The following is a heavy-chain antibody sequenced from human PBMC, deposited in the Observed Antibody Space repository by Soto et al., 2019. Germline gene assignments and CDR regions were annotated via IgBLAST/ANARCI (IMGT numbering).Heavy chain of an antibody. Sequence: GASVKVSCKASGYALMSFAMHWVRQAPGQKPEWMGWINTANGNTKSADKFQGRVSLTRDTSASTVYMELSSLRSDDTAVYFCAKEWSNLGSNWYDSKSPFDRWGEGTLVTVSS. CDR1: GYALMSFA. V-gene: IGHV1-3*04. CDR3: AKEWSNLGSNWYDSKSPFDR. CDR2: INTANGNT. D-gene: IGHD6-13*01. J-gene: IGHJ5*02.